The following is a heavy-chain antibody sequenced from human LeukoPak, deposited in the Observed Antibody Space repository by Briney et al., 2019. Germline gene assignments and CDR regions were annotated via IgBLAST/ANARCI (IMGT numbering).Heavy chain of an antibody. Sequence: SETLSLTCTVSGGSISSYYWSWIRQPPGKGLEWIGYIYYSGSTNCNPSLKSRVTISVDTSKNQFSLKLSSVTAADTAVYYCAAVDTAMARWGQGTLVTVSS. CDR1: GGSISSYY. CDR2: IYYSGST. D-gene: IGHD5-18*01. V-gene: IGHV4-59*01. CDR3: AAVDTAMAR. J-gene: IGHJ4*02.